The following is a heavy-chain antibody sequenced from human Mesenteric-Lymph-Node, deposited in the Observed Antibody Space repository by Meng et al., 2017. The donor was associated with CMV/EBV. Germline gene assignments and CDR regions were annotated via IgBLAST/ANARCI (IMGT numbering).Heavy chain of an antibody. D-gene: IGHD3-3*01. Sequence: ESLKISCTVSGYSISSGYYWGWIRQPPGKGLEWIGSIYHSGSTYYNPSLKSRVTISVDTSKNQFSLKLSSVTAADTAVYYCARRRDYDFWSGYSNVFDYWGQGTLVTVSS. CDR3: ARRRDYDFWSGYSNVFDY. CDR1: GYSISSGYY. V-gene: IGHV4-38-2*02. J-gene: IGHJ4*02. CDR2: IYHSGST.